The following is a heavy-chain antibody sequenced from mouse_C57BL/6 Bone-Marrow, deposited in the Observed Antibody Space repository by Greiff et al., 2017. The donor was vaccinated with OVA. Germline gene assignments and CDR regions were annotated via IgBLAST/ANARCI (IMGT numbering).Heavy chain of an antibody. CDR1: GYTFTSYW. CDR2: IHPADSDT. D-gene: IGHD2-4*01. V-gene: IGHV1-74*01. J-gene: IGHJ3*01. CDR3: AIWDYDQFAY. Sequence: QVQLQQPGAELVKPGASVKVSCKASGYTFTSYWMHWVKQRPGQGLEWIGRIHPADSDTNYNQKFKGKATLTVDQSSSTAYMQLSSLTSEDSAVYYCAIWDYDQFAYWGQGTLVTVSA.